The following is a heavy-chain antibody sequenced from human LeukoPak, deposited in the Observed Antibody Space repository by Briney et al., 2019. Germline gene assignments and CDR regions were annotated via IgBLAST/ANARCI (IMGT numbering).Heavy chain of an antibody. CDR2: IYYSGST. V-gene: IGHV4-59*01. J-gene: IGHJ6*02. CDR1: GGSISSYY. CDR3: ARTGSRYGYYYYGMDV. Sequence: SSETLSLTCTVSGGSISSYYWSWIRQPPGKGLEWIGYIYYSGSTNYNPSLKSRVTISVDTSKNQFSLKLSSVTAADTAVYYCARTGSRYGYYYYGMDVWGQGTTVTVSS. D-gene: IGHD5-18*01.